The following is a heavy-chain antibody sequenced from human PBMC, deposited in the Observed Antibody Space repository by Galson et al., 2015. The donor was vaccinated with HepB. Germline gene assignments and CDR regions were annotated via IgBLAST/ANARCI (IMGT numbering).Heavy chain of an antibody. CDR3: ARDRSGSFYSWDL. CDR2: ISYKGST. CDR1: GGSINNYF. D-gene: IGHD3-22*01. Sequence: ETLSLTCTVSGGSINNYFWNWIRQSPGKGLEWIGYISYKGSTTSNPSLKGRVTISLDTPNNQVSLKLKSVTAADTAVYYCARDRSGSFYSWDLWGPGILVTVTS. J-gene: IGHJ4*02. V-gene: IGHV4-59*01.